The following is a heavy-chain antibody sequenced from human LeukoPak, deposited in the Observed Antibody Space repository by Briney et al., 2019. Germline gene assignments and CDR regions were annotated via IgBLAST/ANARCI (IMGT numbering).Heavy chain of an antibody. D-gene: IGHD3-22*01. J-gene: IGHJ4*02. CDR3: AREEGYYDSSGYWYSLGY. V-gene: IGHV1-69*04. CDR2: IIPIFGIA. Sequence: GSSVKVSCKAPGGTFSSYAISWVRQAPGQGLEWMGRIIPIFGIANYAQKFQGRVTITADKSTSTAYMELSSLRSEDTAVYYCAREEGYYDSSGYWYSLGYWGQGTLVTVSS. CDR1: GGTFSSYA.